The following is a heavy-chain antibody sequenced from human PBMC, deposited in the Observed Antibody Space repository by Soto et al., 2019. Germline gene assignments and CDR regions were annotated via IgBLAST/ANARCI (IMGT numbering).Heavy chain of an antibody. Sequence: SVKVSCKASGGTFSSYPISWVRQAPGQGLEWMGGIIPIFGTANYAQKFQGRVTITADKSTSTAYMELSSLRSEDTAVYYCARPDTAMVTGYYYGMDVRGHGTTVTVSS. J-gene: IGHJ6*02. CDR2: IIPIFGTA. D-gene: IGHD5-18*01. CDR1: GGTFSSYP. CDR3: ARPDTAMVTGYYYGMDV. V-gene: IGHV1-69*06.